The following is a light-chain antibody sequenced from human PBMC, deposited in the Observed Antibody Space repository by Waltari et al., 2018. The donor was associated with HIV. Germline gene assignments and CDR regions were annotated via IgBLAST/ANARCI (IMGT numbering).Light chain of an antibody. J-gene: IGLJ3*02. Sequence: QAVLTQTRSVSAAPGQKVTISCSGRTSNIGENYISWYHQLPGTAPKLLIYGNYKRPPGIPYRFSGSKSGTSATLDITGVQSGDGADYYCETWENSLSAGVFGGGTKLTVL. CDR3: ETWENSLSAGV. V-gene: IGLV1-51*01. CDR2: GNY. CDR1: TSNIGENY.